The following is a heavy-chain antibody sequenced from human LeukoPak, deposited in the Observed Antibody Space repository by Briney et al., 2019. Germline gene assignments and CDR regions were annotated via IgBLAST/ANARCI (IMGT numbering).Heavy chain of an antibody. CDR2: INRKSGHV. D-gene: IGHD6-19*01. CDR3: ARGPAVSSGFTFYYSALDV. V-gene: IGHV3-9*01. Sequence: GRSLRLSCAASGFTFDDYAMHWVRQVPGKGLEWVSSINRKSGHVGYAASVKGRFTISRDNAKNSLYLQMNSLIAEDTALYYCARGPAVSSGFTFYYSALDVWGLGTAVTVSS. CDR1: GFTFDDYA. J-gene: IGHJ6*02.